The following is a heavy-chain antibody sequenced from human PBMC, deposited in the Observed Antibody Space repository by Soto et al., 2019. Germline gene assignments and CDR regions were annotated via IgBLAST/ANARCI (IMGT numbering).Heavy chain of an antibody. J-gene: IGHJ4*02. CDR2: IFHSLGA. D-gene: IGHD3-10*01. CDR3: VRDLNGSGDY. CDR1: GGSTTSYY. Sequence: SETLSLTCTVSGGSTTSYYWSWIRQPPGKGLEWLGYIFHSLGAKYNPSLGSRGTISLDTYKNQLSLSLRSVTAADTAIYFCVRDLNGSGDYWGQGTLVTVSS. V-gene: IGHV4-59*01.